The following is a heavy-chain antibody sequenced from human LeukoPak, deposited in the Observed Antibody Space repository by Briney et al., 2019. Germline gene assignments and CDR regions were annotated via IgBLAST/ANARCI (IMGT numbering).Heavy chain of an antibody. CDR3: ARETAWPENTPMILFSYFDY. CDR2: VSTSGNT. Sequence: SETLSLTCTVSGGSISGFHWSWIRQTAGKGLEWIGRVSTSGNTFYNPSLESRVTMSADTSGIHFSLNLTSVTAADTAVYYCARETAWPENTPMILFSYFDYWGRGILVTVSS. D-gene: IGHD3/OR15-3a*01. J-gene: IGHJ4*02. V-gene: IGHV4-4*07. CDR1: GGSISGFH.